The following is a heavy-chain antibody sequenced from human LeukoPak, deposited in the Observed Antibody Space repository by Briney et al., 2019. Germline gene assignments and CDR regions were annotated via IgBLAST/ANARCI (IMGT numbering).Heavy chain of an antibody. Sequence: SETLSLTCTVSGGSISSYYWSWIRQPPGKGLEWIGYIYYSGSTSYKPSLKSRVTISVDTSKNQFSLKLSSVTAADTAVYYCARHNSGSYYLVGFDYWGQGTLVTVSS. V-gene: IGHV4-59*08. CDR1: GGSISSYY. CDR2: IYYSGST. CDR3: ARHNSGSYYLVGFDY. J-gene: IGHJ4*02. D-gene: IGHD1-26*01.